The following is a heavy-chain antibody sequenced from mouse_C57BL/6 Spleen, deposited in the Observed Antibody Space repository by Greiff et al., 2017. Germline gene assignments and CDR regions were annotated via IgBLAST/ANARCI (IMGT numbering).Heavy chain of an antibody. J-gene: IGHJ4*01. CDR3: APSYYGDAMDY. CDR2: ISSGGSYT. D-gene: IGHD2-1*01. CDR1: GFTFSSYG. Sequence: DVKLQESGGDLVKPGGSLKLSCAASGFTFSSYGMSWVRQTPDKRLEWVATISSGGSYTYYPDSVKGRFTISRDNAKNTLYLQMSSLKSEDTAMYYCAPSYYGDAMDYWGQGTSVTVSS. V-gene: IGHV5-6*02.